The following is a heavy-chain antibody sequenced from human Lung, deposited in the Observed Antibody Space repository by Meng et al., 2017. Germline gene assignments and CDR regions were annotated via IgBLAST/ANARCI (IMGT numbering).Heavy chain of an antibody. J-gene: IGHJ4*02. V-gene: IGHV4-34*01. D-gene: IGHD4-11*01. CDR3: ARGPTTMAHDFDY. CDR1: GGSLSDYY. Sequence: LHPWGAGLLKPSRTLSLTCVVSGGSLSDYYWSWIRQPPGKGLEWIGEINHSGSTNYNPSLESRATISVDTSQNNLSLKLSSVTAADSAVYYCARGPTTMAHDFDYWGQGTLVTVSS. CDR2: INHSGST.